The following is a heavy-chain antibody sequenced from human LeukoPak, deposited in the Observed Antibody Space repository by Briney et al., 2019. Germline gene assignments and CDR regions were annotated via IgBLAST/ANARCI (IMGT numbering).Heavy chain of an antibody. Sequence: GGSLRLSCAASGFTFSSYAMSWVRKAPGKGREWVSAISGRGGGTYYADSVKGRFTISRDNSKNTLYLQMNSLRAEDTAVYYCAKDFRSSSWYKDYYYYYGMDVWGQGTTVTVSS. CDR2: ISGRGGGT. D-gene: IGHD6-13*01. J-gene: IGHJ6*02. CDR1: GFTFSSYA. V-gene: IGHV3-23*01. CDR3: AKDFRSSSWYKDYYYYYGMDV.